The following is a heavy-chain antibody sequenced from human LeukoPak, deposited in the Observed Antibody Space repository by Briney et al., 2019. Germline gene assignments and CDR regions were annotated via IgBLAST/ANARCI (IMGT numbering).Heavy chain of an antibody. D-gene: IGHD5-12*01. V-gene: IGHV4-38-2*02. CDR1: GYSISSGYY. CDR3: ARHAESGYDRFDL. Sequence: SETLSLTCTVSGYSISSGYYWGWIRQPPGKGLEWFGYIYYSGSTNYKSPLKSRVTMSGDTSKNQFSLELRSVTAADTAVYYCARHAESGYDRFDLWGQGTLVTVSS. CDR2: IYYSGST. J-gene: IGHJ5*02.